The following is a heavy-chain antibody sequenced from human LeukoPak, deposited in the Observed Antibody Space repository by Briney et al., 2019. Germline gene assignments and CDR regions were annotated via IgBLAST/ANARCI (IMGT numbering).Heavy chain of an antibody. CDR3: ASGQLVDWFDP. Sequence: VASVKVSCKASGGTFSIYAISWVRQAPGQGLEWMGGVIPIFGTANYAQKFQGRVTITADESTSTAYMELSSLRSEDTAVYYCASGQLVDWFDPWGQGTLVTVSS. CDR1: GGTFSIYA. D-gene: IGHD6-6*01. V-gene: IGHV1-69*13. CDR2: VIPIFGTA. J-gene: IGHJ5*02.